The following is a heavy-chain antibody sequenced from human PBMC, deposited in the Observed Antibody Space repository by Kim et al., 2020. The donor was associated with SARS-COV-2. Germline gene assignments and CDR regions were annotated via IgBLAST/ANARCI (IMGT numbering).Heavy chain of an antibody. CDR2: INSDGSST. CDR3: ARVCWGSCSGGSCYQPVYN. J-gene: IGHJ4*02. CDR1: GFTFSSYW. Sequence: GGSLRLSCAASGFTFSSYWMHCVRQAPGKGLVWVSRINSDGSSTSYADSVKGRFTISRDNAKNTLYLQMNSLRAEDTAVYYCARVCWGSCSGGSCYQPVYNWGQGTLVTVS. D-gene: IGHD2-15*01. V-gene: IGHV3-74*01.